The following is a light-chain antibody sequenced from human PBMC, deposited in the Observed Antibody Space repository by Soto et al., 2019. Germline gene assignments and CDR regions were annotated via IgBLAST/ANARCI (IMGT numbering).Light chain of an antibody. CDR1: SSDVGGYNS. CDR3: SSSTSSSTDV. J-gene: IGLJ1*01. V-gene: IGLV2-14*03. Sequence: QSALTQPASVSGSPGQSITISCTGTSSDVGGYNSVSWYQQHPDKAPKLIIYSVSYRTSAVSDRFSGSKSDKTASLTISGLRTEDEAEYYCSSSTSSSTDVFGTGTKLTVL. CDR2: SVS.